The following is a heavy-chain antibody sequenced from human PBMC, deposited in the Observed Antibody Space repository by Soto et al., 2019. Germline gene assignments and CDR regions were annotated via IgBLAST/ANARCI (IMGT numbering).Heavy chain of an antibody. Sequence: EVQLAESGGGLVQPGESLRLSCAASGFTVSNYFMTWVRQAPGKGLEWVSVISSNGDTFYTDSVKGRFTISRDRSQNTLYLQMDSLRAEDTAVYYCARDVSGGAYDFWHGGQGTLVTVSS. V-gene: IGHV3-66*01. D-gene: IGHD3-3*01. J-gene: IGHJ4*02. CDR1: GFTVSNYF. CDR3: ARDVSGGAYDFWH. CDR2: ISSNGDT.